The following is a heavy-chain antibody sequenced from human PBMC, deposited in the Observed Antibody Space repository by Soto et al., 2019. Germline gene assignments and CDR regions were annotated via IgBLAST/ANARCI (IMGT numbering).Heavy chain of an antibody. V-gene: IGHV3-30*18. CDR1: GFTCSSYG. CDR3: AKTTGDGYSSGWPQRYFDY. CDR2: ISYDGSNK. J-gene: IGHJ4*02. D-gene: IGHD6-19*01. Sequence: QVQLVESGGGVVQPGRSLRLSCAASGFTCSSYGMHWVRQAPGKGLEWVAVISYDGSNKYYADSVKGRFTISRDNSKNTLYPPMNSLRADDTAVYYCAKTTGDGYSSGWPQRYFDYWGKGTLVTVSS.